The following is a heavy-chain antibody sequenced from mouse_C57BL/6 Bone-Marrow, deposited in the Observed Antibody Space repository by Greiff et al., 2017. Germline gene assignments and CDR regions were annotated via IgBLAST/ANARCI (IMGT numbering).Heavy chain of an antibody. V-gene: IGHV1-67*01. CDR1: GYTFTDYA. Sequence: VNLVESGPELVRPGVSVKISCKGSGYTFTDYAMHWVKQSHAKSLEWIGDISTYYGDASYNQKFKDKATMTVDKSSSTAYMELTSLTSEDSAVYYGERSITTVVARGDYWGQGTTLTVSS. CDR2: ISTYYGDA. J-gene: IGHJ2*01. D-gene: IGHD1-1*01. CDR3: ERSITTVVARGDY.